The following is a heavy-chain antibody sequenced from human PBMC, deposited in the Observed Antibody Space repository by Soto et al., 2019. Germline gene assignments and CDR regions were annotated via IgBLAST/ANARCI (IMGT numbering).Heavy chain of an antibody. CDR1: ENTFTNFF. J-gene: IGHJ5*01. CDR2: GNPTLDIT. CDR3: TIVTYGDYNVLES. V-gene: IGHV1-46*01. Sequence: QGLLIQSGAEVRRPGATVKISCKASENTFTNFFFHWVRQAPGRSLEWLGMGNPTLDITKYEQRFQGSLTMAGDSSTSTVLLEVRGLTSNHTTLDFWTIVTYGDYNVLESGGHGTHLTVSS. D-gene: IGHD4-17*01.